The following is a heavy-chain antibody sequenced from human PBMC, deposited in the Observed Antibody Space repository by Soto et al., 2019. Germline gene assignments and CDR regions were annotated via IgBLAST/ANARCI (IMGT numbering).Heavy chain of an antibody. CDR3: AREISGGGTLNWFDP. V-gene: IGHV1-2*02. J-gene: IGHJ5*02. CDR2: VSPKSGGT. Sequence: ASVKVSCKASGYNFSDYYIHWVRQAPGQGLEWLGWVSPKSGGTNYAQRFKGRVTMTRDTSSNTVYMDLSGLKSDDTAVFYCAREISGGGTLNWFDPWGQGTLVTVSS. D-gene: IGHD2-8*02. CDR1: GYNFSDYY.